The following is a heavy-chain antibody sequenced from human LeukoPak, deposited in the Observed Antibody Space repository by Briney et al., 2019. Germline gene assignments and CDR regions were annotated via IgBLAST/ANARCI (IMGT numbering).Heavy chain of an antibody. Sequence: SETLSLTCTVSGGSISSGGYYWSWIRQHPGKGLEWIGYIYYSGSTNYNPPLKSRVTISVDTSKNQFSLKLSSVTAADTAVYYCARLIGPTTVTKNWFDPWGQGTLVTVSS. J-gene: IGHJ5*02. CDR3: ARLIGPTTVTKNWFDP. CDR2: IYYSGST. CDR1: GGSISSGGYY. V-gene: IGHV4-61*08. D-gene: IGHD4-17*01.